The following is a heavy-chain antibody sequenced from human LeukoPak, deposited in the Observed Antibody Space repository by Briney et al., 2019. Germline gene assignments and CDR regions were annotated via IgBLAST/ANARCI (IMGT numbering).Heavy chain of an antibody. CDR2: ISAYNGNT. Sequence: GASVKDSCKASGYTFTTYGINWVRQAPGQGRAWMGWISAYNGNTNCAQNLQGRVTLTTDTSASTADMELRSLRSDDTAVYYCARDLIAARPGWFDPWGQGTLVIVSS. J-gene: IGHJ5*02. D-gene: IGHD6-6*01. CDR1: GYTFTTYG. V-gene: IGHV1-18*01. CDR3: ARDLIAARPGWFDP.